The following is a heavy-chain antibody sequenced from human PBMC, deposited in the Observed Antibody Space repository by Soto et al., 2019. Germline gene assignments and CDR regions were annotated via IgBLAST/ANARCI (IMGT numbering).Heavy chain of an antibody. D-gene: IGHD3-3*01. V-gene: IGHV1-69*06. J-gene: IGHJ6*02. Sequence: SVKVSCKASGGTFSSYAISWVRQAPGQGLEWMGGIIPIFGTANYAQKFQGRVRITADKSTSTAYMELSSLRSEDTAVYYCARGGSTIFGVDHYGMDVWGQGTTVTVSS. CDR2: IIPIFGTA. CDR1: GGTFSSYA. CDR3: ARGGSTIFGVDHYGMDV.